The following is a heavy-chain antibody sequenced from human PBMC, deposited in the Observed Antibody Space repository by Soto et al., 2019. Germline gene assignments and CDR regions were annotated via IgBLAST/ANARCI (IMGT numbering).Heavy chain of an antibody. CDR3: ARGDFWSGYYYYYYYGMDV. V-gene: IGHV1-2*02. J-gene: IGHJ6*02. CDR1: GYTFTGYY. Sequence: ASVKVSCKASGYTFTGYYMHWVRKAPGQGLEWMGWINPNSGGTNYAQKFQGRVTMTRDTSISTAYMELSRLRSDDTAVYYCARGDFWSGYYYYYYYGMDVWGQGTTVTVSS. D-gene: IGHD3-3*01. CDR2: INPNSGGT.